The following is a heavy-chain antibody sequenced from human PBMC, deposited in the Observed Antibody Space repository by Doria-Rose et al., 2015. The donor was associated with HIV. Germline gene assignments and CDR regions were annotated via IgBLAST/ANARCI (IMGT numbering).Heavy chain of an antibody. Sequence: HWVRQAPGQGLEWMGVVSPSGGSTAYSQRFEGRLTVSRDTSTSTVHMELRSLKSEDAAVYYCARGQYCSSINCNEEGPYFYNGKDVWGQGTTVIVSS. CDR2: VSPSGGST. J-gene: IGHJ6*02. CDR3: ARGQYCSSINCNEEGPYFYNGKDV. V-gene: IGHV1-46*01. D-gene: IGHD1-1*01.